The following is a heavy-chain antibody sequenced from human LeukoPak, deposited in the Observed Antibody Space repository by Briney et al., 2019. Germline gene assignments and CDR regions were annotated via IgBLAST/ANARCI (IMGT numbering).Heavy chain of an antibody. CDR1: GFTFGKYW. J-gene: IGHJ4*02. V-gene: IGHV3-7*03. CDR3: ARVPGYDSSGYFDY. D-gene: IGHD3-22*01. Sequence: GGSLRLSCVASGFTFGKYWMSWVRQAPGKGLEWVANIKLDGSEKNYVDSVKGRFTISRDNTKNSLYLQMNSLRVEDTAVFYCARVPGYDSSGYFDYWGQGTLVTVSS. CDR2: IKLDGSEK.